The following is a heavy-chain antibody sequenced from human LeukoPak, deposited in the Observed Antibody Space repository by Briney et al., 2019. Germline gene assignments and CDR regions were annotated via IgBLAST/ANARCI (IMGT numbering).Heavy chain of an antibody. CDR1: GFTFSDTW. D-gene: IGHD2-8*01. CDR3: ARDLRSRCWFDY. J-gene: IGHJ4*02. Sequence: GGSLRLSCAASGFTFSDTWMHWVRQAPGEGLVWVSRIGSDGSDTRYAESVKGRFTISRDNAKNTLYLQMNSLRAEDTAVYYCARDLRSRCWFDYWGQGTLVTVSS. CDR2: IGSDGSDT. V-gene: IGHV3-74*01.